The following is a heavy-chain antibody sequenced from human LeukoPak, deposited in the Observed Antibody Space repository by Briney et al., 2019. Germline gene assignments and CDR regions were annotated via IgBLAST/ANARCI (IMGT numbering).Heavy chain of an antibody. J-gene: IGHJ4*02. Sequence: PSETLSLTCTVSGGSIIDSTYYWGWIRQPPGKGLEWIVSAFYSGDTYYKSSLKSRVTISVDTSKNQFSLKLSSVTAADTAVYYCGRLRGAMTTVTSNFDYWGQGTLVTVSS. CDR2: AFYSGDT. CDR3: GRLRGAMTTVTSNFDY. V-gene: IGHV4-39*01. D-gene: IGHD4-17*01. CDR1: GGSIIDSTYY.